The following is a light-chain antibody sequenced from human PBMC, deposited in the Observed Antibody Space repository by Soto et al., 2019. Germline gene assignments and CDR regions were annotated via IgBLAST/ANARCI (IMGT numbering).Light chain of an antibody. J-gene: IGLJ2*01. Sequence: QSVLTQPPSVSGPPGQRVTISCTGSGSNIGAGYDVHWYQQLPGTAPKLLIYGNSNRPSGVPDRFSGSKSGTSASLAITGLQAEDEADYYCQSYDSSLSGVVFGGGTKLTVL. CDR2: GNS. CDR3: QSYDSSLSGVV. V-gene: IGLV1-40*01. CDR1: GSNIGAGYD.